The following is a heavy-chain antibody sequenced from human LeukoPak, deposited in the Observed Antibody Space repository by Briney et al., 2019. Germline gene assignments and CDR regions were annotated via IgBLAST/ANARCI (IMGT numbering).Heavy chain of an antibody. CDR3: ARFQTPAAINDLDS. D-gene: IGHD2-2*01. CDR2: IYPGDSDT. Sequence: GESLKISCKGSGYSFISYWIGWVRQMPGKGLEWMGIIYPGDSDTRYSPSFQGQVTISPDKSLSTAYLQWSSLKASDTAMYYCARFQTPAAINDLDSWGQGTLVTVSS. V-gene: IGHV5-51*01. CDR1: GYSFISYW. J-gene: IGHJ4*02.